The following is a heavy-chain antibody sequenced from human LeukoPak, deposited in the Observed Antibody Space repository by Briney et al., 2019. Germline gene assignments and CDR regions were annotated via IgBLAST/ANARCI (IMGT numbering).Heavy chain of an antibody. J-gene: IGHJ4*02. Sequence: GASVKVSCKASGGTFSSYAISWVRQAPGQGLEWMGGIIPIFGTANYAQKFQGRVTITADESTSTAYMELSSLRSGDTAVYYCARDTAVAGTFDYWGQGTLVTVSS. D-gene: IGHD6-19*01. CDR3: ARDTAVAGTFDY. V-gene: IGHV1-69*13. CDR2: IIPIFGTA. CDR1: GGTFSSYA.